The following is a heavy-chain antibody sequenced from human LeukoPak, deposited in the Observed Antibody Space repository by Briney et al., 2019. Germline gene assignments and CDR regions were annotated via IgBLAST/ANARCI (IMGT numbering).Heavy chain of an antibody. CDR2: INTDGSST. CDR1: GFTFSSYS. J-gene: IGHJ6*03. V-gene: IGHV3-74*01. CDR3: AKPHYYEPYYYYMDV. D-gene: IGHD3-22*01. Sequence: PGGSLRLSCAASGFTFSSYSMNWVRQAPGKGLVWVSRINTDGSSTSYADSVKGRFTISRDNAKNTLYLQMNSLRAEDTAVYYCAKPHYYEPYYYYMDVWGKGTTVTVSS.